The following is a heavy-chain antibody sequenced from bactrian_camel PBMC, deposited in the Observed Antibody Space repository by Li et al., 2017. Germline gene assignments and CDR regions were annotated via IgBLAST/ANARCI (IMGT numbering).Heavy chain of an antibody. CDR2: IDSDGST. J-gene: IGHJ6*01. V-gene: IGHV3S55*01. Sequence: HVQLVESGGGSVQVGGSLTLSCVASGDTIGRYCMGWFRQIPDREREGVAGIDSDGSTSYADSVKGRFTISLGDTWNILYLQMNSLKLEDTAKYYCAAVGWHTDCNFATWVIEGVGTRGQGTQVTVS. CDR3: AAVGWHTDCNFATWVIEGVGT. D-gene: IGHD6*01. CDR1: GDTIGRYC.